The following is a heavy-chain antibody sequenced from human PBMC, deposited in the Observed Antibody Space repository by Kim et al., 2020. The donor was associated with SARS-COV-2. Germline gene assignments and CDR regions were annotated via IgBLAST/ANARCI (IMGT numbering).Heavy chain of an antibody. D-gene: IGHD3-10*01. J-gene: IGHJ4*02. V-gene: IGHV3-33*05. Sequence: GGSLRLSCAASGFTFSSYGMHWVRQAPGKGLEWVAVISYDGSNKYYADSVKGRFTISRDNSKNTLYLQMNSLRAEDTAVYYCARDTTLLWFGERWGVVDYWGQGTLVTVSS. CDR1: GFTFSSYG. CDR3: ARDTTLLWFGERWGVVDY. CDR2: ISYDGSNK.